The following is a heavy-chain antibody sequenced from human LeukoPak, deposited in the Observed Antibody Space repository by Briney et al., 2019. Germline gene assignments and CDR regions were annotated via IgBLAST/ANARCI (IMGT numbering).Heavy chain of an antibody. D-gene: IGHD3-10*01. V-gene: IGHV4-30-2*01. CDR1: GGSISSGGYY. J-gene: IGHJ4*02. Sequence: SQTLSLTCTVSGGSISSGGYYWSWIRQPPGKGLEWIGYIYHSGSTYYNPSLKSRVTISVDTSKNQFSLKLSSVTAADTAVYYCARDRTYMVRGAPDYWGQGTLVTVSS. CDR3: ARDRTYMVRGAPDY. CDR2: IYHSGST.